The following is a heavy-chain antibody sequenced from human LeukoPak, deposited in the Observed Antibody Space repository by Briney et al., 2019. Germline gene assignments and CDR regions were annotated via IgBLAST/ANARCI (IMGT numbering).Heavy chain of an antibody. CDR2: ISYDGSNK. CDR3: ARDGSSSSVSVDAFDY. Sequence: GGSLRLSCAASGFTFSSYAMHWVRQAQGKGLEWVADISYDGSNKYYADSVKGRFTISRDNSKNTLYLQMNSLRAEDTAVYYCARDGSSSSVSVDAFDYWGQGTLVTVSS. J-gene: IGHJ4*02. D-gene: IGHD6-6*01. CDR1: GFTFSSYA. V-gene: IGHV3-30-3*01.